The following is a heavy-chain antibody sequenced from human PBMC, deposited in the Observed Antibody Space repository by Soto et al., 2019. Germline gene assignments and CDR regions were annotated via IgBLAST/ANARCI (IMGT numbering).Heavy chain of an antibody. CDR3: ARGRVVVPAAVMFNCLDP. D-gene: IGHD2-2*01. J-gene: IGHJ5*02. V-gene: IGHV4-30-2*01. Sequence: TLSLTCAVSGGSISSGGYSWSWILQPPGKGLEWIGYIYHSGSTYYNPSLKSRVTISVDRSKNQFSLKLSSVTAADTAVYYCARGRVVVPAAVMFNCLDPWGQGALVTVSS. CDR1: GGSISSGGYS. CDR2: IYHSGST.